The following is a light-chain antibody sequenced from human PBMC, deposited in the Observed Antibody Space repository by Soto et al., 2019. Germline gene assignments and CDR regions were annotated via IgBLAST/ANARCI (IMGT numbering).Light chain of an antibody. J-gene: IGKJ3*01. CDR2: GAS. Sequence: EVVLTQSPVTLSLSPGERATLSCRASQSVSSPYLAWYQQKPGQPPRLLIYGASSRATDIPDRFIGSGSGTEFTLTIARLAPEDFPMYSCPQYGSSPFTFGPGTNVDI. CDR3: PQYGSSPFT. V-gene: IGKV3-20*01. CDR1: QSVSSPY.